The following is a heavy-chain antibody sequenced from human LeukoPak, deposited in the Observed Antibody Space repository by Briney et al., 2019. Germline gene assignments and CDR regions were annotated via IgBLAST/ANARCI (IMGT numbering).Heavy chain of an antibody. V-gene: IGHV3-7*01. CDR1: GFNFNNYW. Sequence: GGSLRLSCAASGFNFNNYWMSWLRQAPGKGLEWVANVKDDGSEEYYVDSVKGRFTISRDNSENTLYLQMNSLRVEDTAVYYCARDLVDCGGGRCPTQGAYGMDVWGQGPTVTVS. CDR2: VKDDGSEE. CDR3: ARDLVDCGGGRCPTQGAYGMDV. J-gene: IGHJ6*02. D-gene: IGHD2-15*01.